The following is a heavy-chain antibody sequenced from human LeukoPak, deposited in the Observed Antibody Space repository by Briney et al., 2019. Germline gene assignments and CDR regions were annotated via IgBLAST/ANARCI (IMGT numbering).Heavy chain of an antibody. CDR3: AREPPESYRFDY. V-gene: IGHV1-46*01. CDR2: IEPSDGST. D-gene: IGHD2-2*01. J-gene: IGHJ4*02. CDR1: GYTFSNYY. Sequence: GASVKVSCKTSGYTFSNYYLHWVRQAPGQGPEWMGIIEPSDGSTQYPQKFQGRVTMTRDMSASTVYMELSSLTSEDTAMYYCAREPPESYRFDYWGQGAPVTVSS.